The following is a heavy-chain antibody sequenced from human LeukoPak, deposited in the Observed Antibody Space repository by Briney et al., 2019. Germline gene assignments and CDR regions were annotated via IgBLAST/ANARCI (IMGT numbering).Heavy chain of an antibody. D-gene: IGHD3-9*01. Sequence: ASVKVSCKASGYTFTSYGISWVRHAPGQGLEWMGWISAYNGNTNYAQKLQGRVTMTTDTSTSTAYMELRSLRSDDTAVYYCARYYDILTGSIMGFDYWGQGTLVTVSS. J-gene: IGHJ4*02. V-gene: IGHV1-18*01. CDR3: ARYYDILTGSIMGFDY. CDR1: GYTFTSYG. CDR2: ISAYNGNT.